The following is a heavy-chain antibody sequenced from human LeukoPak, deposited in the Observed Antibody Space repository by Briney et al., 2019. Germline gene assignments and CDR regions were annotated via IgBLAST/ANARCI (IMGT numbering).Heavy chain of an antibody. V-gene: IGHV3-23*01. D-gene: IGHD1-26*01. Sequence: GGSLRLSCAASGFTFSSYAMSWVRRAPGKGLEWVSAISGSGGSTYYADSVKGRFTISRDNSRNTLYLQMNSLRAEDTAVYYCARGGLLSRYWGQGTLVTVSS. CDR1: GFTFSSYA. CDR3: ARGGLLSRY. CDR2: ISGSGGST. J-gene: IGHJ4*02.